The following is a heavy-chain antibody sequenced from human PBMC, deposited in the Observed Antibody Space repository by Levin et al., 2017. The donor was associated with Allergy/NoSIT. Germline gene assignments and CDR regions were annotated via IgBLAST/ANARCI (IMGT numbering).Heavy chain of an antibody. V-gene: IGHV3-23*01. J-gene: IGHJ4*02. CDR3: ATQAEYYDFWSGYMPRPLMD. Sequence: GESLKISCAASGFTFSSYAMSWVRQAPGKGLEWVSAISGSGGSTYYADSVKGRFTISRDNSKNTLYLQMNSLRAEDTAVYYCATQAEYYDFWSGYMPRPLMDWGQGTLVTVSS. CDR1: GFTFSSYA. D-gene: IGHD3-3*01. CDR2: ISGSGGST.